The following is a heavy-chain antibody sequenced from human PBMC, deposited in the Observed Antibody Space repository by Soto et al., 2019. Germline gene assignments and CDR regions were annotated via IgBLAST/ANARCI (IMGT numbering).Heavy chain of an antibody. D-gene: IGHD3-10*01. V-gene: IGHV4-59*08. CDR1: GGSITSYY. J-gene: IGHJ4*02. Sequence: SLTCTVSGGSITSYYWSWIRQPPGKGLEWIGYIYFSGSANYNPSLKSRVTISVNTSKNQFSLKLNSVTATDTAVYYCARHRGPTGPNYWGQGTLVTVSS. CDR2: IYFSGSA. CDR3: ARHRGPTGPNY.